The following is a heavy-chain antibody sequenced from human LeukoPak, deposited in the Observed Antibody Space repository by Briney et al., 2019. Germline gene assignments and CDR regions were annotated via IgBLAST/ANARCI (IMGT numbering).Heavy chain of an antibody. CDR3: ARDDPTDAFDI. J-gene: IGHJ3*02. CDR2: ISSSSSTI. Sequence: GGSLRLSCVASGFTVSSSYMTWVRQAPGKGLEWVSYISSSSSTIYYADSVKGRFTISRDNAKNSLYLQMNSLRAEDTAVYYCARDDPTDAFDIWGQGTMVTVSS. CDR1: GFTVSSSY. D-gene: IGHD4-17*01. V-gene: IGHV3-48*01.